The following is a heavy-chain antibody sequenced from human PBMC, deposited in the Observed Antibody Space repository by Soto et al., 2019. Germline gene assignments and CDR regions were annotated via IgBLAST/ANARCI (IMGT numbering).Heavy chain of an antibody. Sequence: GASVKVSCKVSGYTLTELSMHWVRQAPGKGLEWMGGFDPEDGETIYAQKFQGRVTMTEDTSTDTAYMELSSLRSEDTAVYYCATDGGWVTIFGVARPGWFDPWGQGTLVTVSS. D-gene: IGHD3-3*01. CDR3: ATDGGWVTIFGVARPGWFDP. J-gene: IGHJ5*02. CDR2: FDPEDGET. V-gene: IGHV1-24*01. CDR1: GYTLTELS.